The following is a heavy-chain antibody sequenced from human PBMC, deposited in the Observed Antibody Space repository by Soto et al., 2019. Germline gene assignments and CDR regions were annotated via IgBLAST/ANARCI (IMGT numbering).Heavy chain of an antibody. J-gene: IGHJ6*02. D-gene: IGHD4-17*01. CDR2: ISYDGRNK. V-gene: IGHV3-30*04. Sequence: QVQLVESGGGVVQPGRSLRLSCAASGFTFSSYAMHWVRQAPGKGLEWVAVISYDGRNKYDADSVKGRFTISRDNSKNTLHLQMNSLRAEDTAVYYCARAGAVTTDSYYYGMDVWGQGTTVTVSS. CDR1: GFTFSSYA. CDR3: ARAGAVTTDSYYYGMDV.